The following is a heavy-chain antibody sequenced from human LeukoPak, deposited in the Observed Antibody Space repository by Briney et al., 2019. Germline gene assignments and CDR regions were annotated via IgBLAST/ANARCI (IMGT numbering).Heavy chain of an antibody. Sequence: PGGSLRLSCAASGFTFSSYWMHWVRQAPGKGLEWVSSIDSGSTFIYYADSVRGRFTISRDNAKNSLYLQMNSLRAEDTAVYYCARESRGYDILTGKYHRGYYSYYMDVWGKGTTVTVSS. D-gene: IGHD3-9*01. CDR2: IDSGSTFI. CDR3: ARESRGYDILTGKYHRGYYSYYMDV. V-gene: IGHV3-21*01. CDR1: GFTFSSYW. J-gene: IGHJ6*03.